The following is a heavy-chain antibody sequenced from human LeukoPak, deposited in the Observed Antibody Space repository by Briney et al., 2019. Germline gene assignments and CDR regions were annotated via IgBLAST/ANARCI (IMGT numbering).Heavy chain of an antibody. J-gene: IGHJ5*02. CDR1: GGSVSSGLNK. CDR3: ARHLMFDP. CDR2: IYYSGST. Sequence: SETLSLTCTVSGGSVSSGLNKWSWIRQPPGKGLEWIGYIYYSGSTNYNPSLKSRVTISVDTSKNQFSLKLSSVTAADTAVYYCARHLMFDPWGQGTLVTVSS. V-gene: IGHV4-61*01.